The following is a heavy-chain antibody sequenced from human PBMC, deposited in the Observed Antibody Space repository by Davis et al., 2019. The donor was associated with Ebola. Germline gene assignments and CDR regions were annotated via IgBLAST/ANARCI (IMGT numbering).Heavy chain of an antibody. V-gene: IGHV3-30-3*01. CDR2: ISYDGSNK. Sequence: GESLKISCAASGFTFSSYAMHWVRQAPGKGLEWVAVISYDGSNKYYADSVKGRFTISRDNSKNTLYLQMNSLRAEDTAVYYCARDEYGSGSNWFDPWGQGTLVTVSS. J-gene: IGHJ5*02. CDR3: ARDEYGSGSNWFDP. CDR1: GFTFSSYA. D-gene: IGHD3-10*01.